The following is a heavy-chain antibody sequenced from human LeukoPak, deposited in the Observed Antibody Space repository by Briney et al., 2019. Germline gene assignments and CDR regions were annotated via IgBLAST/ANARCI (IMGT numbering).Heavy chain of an antibody. Sequence: GGSLRLSCAASGFTFSSYAMSWVRQAPGKGLEWISGISGSGGSTYYADSVKGRFTISRDNSKNTLYLQMNSLRAEDTAVYYCARGGRRNWFDPWGQETLVTVSS. V-gene: IGHV3-23*01. J-gene: IGHJ5*02. CDR3: ARGGRRNWFDP. CDR2: ISGSGGST. CDR1: GFTFSSYA. D-gene: IGHD3-16*01.